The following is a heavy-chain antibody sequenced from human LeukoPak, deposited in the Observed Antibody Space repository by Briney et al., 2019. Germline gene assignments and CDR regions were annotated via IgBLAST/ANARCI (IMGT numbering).Heavy chain of an antibody. D-gene: IGHD6-13*01. V-gene: IGHV3-30*04. CDR1: GFTFSDYT. J-gene: IGHJ4*02. Sequence: GGSLRLSCAASGFTFSDYTMHWVRQAPGKGLEWVALISYDGSINDYADSVKGRFTISRDNSKNTLYLQMTSLRADDTAMYYCARGSYSSSWKTFDYWGQGTLVTVSS. CDR2: ISYDGSIN. CDR3: ARGSYSSSWKTFDY.